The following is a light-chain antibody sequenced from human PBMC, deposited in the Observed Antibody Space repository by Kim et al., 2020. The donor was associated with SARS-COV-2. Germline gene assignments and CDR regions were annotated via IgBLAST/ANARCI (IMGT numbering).Light chain of an antibody. CDR1: SGDVGRYNY. J-gene: IGLJ2*01. CDR3: CSFAGNSVV. Sequence: PGQSVTMSCTGTSGDVGRYNYVSWYQQHPGKAPKVMIYDVTKRPSGVPDRFSGSKSGNTASLTISGLQGEDEAEYYCCSFAGNSVVFGGGTQLTVL. CDR2: DVT. V-gene: IGLV2-11*01.